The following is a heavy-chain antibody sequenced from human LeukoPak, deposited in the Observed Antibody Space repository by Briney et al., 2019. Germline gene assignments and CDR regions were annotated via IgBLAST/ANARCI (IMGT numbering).Heavy chain of an antibody. CDR2: IKSKTDGGTT. D-gene: IGHD6-19*01. CDR1: GFTFSNAW. J-gene: IGHJ4*02. V-gene: IGHV3-15*01. CDR3: TTDSHVRQWLVGAQFDY. Sequence: PGGSLRLSCAASGFTFSNAWMGWVRQAPGKGLGWVGRIKSKTDGGTTDYAAPVKGRFTISRDDSKNTLYLQMNSLKTEDTAVYYCTTDSHVRQWLVGAQFDYWGQGTLVTVSS.